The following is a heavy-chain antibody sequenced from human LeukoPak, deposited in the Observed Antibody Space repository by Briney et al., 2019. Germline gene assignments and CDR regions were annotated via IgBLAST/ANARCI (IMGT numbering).Heavy chain of an antibody. Sequence: SVKVSCKASGGTFSSYAISWVRQAPGQGLEWMGGIIPIFGTANYAQKFQGRVTITADESTSTAYMELSSLRSDDTAVYYCARASSSWYLSGYFQHWGQGTLVTVSS. J-gene: IGHJ1*01. CDR1: GGTFSSYA. D-gene: IGHD6-13*01. CDR2: IIPIFGTA. V-gene: IGHV1-69*13. CDR3: ARASSSWYLSGYFQH.